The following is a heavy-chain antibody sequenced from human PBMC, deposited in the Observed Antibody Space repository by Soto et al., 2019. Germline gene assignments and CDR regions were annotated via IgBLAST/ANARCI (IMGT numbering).Heavy chain of an antibody. CDR1: GGSFSGYY. Sequence: PSETLSLTCAVYGGSFSGYYWSWIRQPPGKGLEWIGEINHSGSTNYNPSLKSRVTISVDTSKNQFSLKLSSVTAADTAVYYCASASITIFGVVIPFDYWGQGNLVTGSS. CDR2: INHSGST. J-gene: IGHJ4*02. V-gene: IGHV4-34*01. CDR3: ASASITIFGVVIPFDY. D-gene: IGHD3-3*01.